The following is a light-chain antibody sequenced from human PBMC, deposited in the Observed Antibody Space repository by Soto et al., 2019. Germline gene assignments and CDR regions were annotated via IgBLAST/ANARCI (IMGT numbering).Light chain of an antibody. J-gene: IGLJ2*01. CDR2: EDN. CDR1: GSIASNY. Sequence: NFMLTQPHSVSESPGKTVTISCTGSGSIASNYVQWYQQRPGSAPTTVIYEDNQRPSGVPDRFSGSIDSSSNSASLTISGLKTEDEADYYCQSYDSSNHVVFGGGTKLTVL. V-gene: IGLV6-57*02. CDR3: QSYDSSNHVV.